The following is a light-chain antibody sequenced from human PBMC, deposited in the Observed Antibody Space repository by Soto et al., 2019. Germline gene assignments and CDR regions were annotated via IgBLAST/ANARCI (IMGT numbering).Light chain of an antibody. CDR2: EVS. V-gene: IGLV2-14*01. J-gene: IGLJ1*01. CDR1: SSDVGGYNY. CDR3: SSYTSSSTLDV. Sequence: QSVLTQPASVSGSPGQSITISCTGTSSDVGGYNYVSWYQQHPRKAPKLMIYEVSNRPSGVSNRFSGSKSGNTASLTISGLQAEDEADYYCSSYTSSSTLDVFGTGTKLTDL.